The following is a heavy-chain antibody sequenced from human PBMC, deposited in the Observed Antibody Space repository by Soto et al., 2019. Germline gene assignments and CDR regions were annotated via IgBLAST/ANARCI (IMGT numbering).Heavy chain of an antibody. D-gene: IGHD3-22*01. CDR1: GYTFTGYY. J-gene: IGHJ6*02. CDR2: INPNSGGT. CDR3: ARDEYYYDSSGPWYYYYRMDV. V-gene: IGHV1-2*02. Sequence: ASVKVSCKASGYTFTGYYMHWVRQAPGQGLEWMGWINPNSGGTNYAQKFQGRVTMTRDTSISTAYMELSRLRSDDTAVYYCARDEYYYDSSGPWYYYYRMDVWGQGTKVTVYS.